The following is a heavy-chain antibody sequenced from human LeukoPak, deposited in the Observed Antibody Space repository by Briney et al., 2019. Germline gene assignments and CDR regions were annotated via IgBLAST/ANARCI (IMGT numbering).Heavy chain of an antibody. J-gene: IGHJ4*02. CDR3: ARDARVERSFDY. CDR1: GDSISSGTYY. CDR2: VYTSGST. V-gene: IGHV4-61*02. Sequence: SETLSLTCTVSGDSISSGTYYWTWIRQPAGKGLEWIGRVYTSGSTNFNPSLKSRVSISLDTSQNQFSLKLSSVTAADTAVYYCARDARVERSFDYWGQGTLVTVSS. D-gene: IGHD1-1*01.